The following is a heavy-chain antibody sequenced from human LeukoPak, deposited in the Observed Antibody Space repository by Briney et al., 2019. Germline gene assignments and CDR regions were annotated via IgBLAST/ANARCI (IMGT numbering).Heavy chain of an antibody. CDR1: GYTFTSYG. D-gene: IGHD3-3*01. V-gene: IGHV1-18*01. Sequence: ASVNVSCKASGYTFTSYGISWVRQAPGQGREWMGWISAYNGNTNYAQKLQGRVTMTTDTSTSTAYMELRSLRSDDTAVYYCARDQRRNYDFWSGYPLEVWGKGTTVTVSS. J-gene: IGHJ6*04. CDR3: ARDQRRNYDFWSGYPLEV. CDR2: ISAYNGNT.